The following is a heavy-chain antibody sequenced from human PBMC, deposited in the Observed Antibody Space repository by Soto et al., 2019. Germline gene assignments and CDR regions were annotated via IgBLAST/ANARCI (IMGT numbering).Heavy chain of an antibody. D-gene: IGHD3-9*01. V-gene: IGHV4-31*03. Sequence: QVQLQESGPGLVKPSQTLTLTCTVSGGSISSGSFYWSWIRQHPGKCLEWIGQISASGSSYYNPSLESRVTISVDTSKNQFSLKLSAVPAADTAVYFCARTTFYDIFTAYYSLFDYWGQGTLVTVSS. CDR1: GGSISSGSFY. CDR3: ARTTFYDIFTAYYSLFDY. CDR2: ISASGSS. J-gene: IGHJ4*02.